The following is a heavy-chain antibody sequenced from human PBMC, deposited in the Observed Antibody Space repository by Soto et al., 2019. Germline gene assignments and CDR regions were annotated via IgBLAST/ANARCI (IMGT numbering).Heavy chain of an antibody. CDR2: IDPSDSYT. J-gene: IGHJ4*01. CDR3: ECTVTPDY. Sequence: GESLKISCKGSGYTFTNYWIYWVRQMPGKGLEWMGRIDPSDSYTDYSPSFQGHVTMSTDKSISTAYLQWSSLKSSDTAIYYCECTVTPDYWGQGQLVTVSS. D-gene: IGHD4-17*01. CDR1: GYTFTNYW. V-gene: IGHV5-10-1*01.